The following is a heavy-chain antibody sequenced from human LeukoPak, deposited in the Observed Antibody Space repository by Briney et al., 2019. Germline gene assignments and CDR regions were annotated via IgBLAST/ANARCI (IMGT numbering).Heavy chain of an antibody. V-gene: IGHV3-21*01. D-gene: IGHD6-19*01. CDR2: ISSSSSYI. CDR1: GFTFSSYS. J-gene: IGHJ5*02. CDR3: ARDRDVAGWFDP. Sequence: GGSLRLSCAASGFTFSSYSMNWVRQAPGKGLEWVSSISSSSSYIYYADSVKGRFTISRDNAKNSLYLQMNSLRAEDTAVYYCARDRDVAGWFDPWGQGTLVTVSS.